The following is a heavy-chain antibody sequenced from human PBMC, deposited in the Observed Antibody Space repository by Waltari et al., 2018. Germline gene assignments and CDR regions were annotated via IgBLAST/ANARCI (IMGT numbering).Heavy chain of an antibody. CDR3: ARGRLRLGELSPFDY. Sequence: VQLQESGPGLVKPSETLSLSCTVLGGSIVIHSWSWIPQPPGKGLEWIGYIYYSGSTNYNPSLKSRVTISVDTSKNQFSLKLSSVTAADTAVYYCARGRLRLGELSPFDYWGQGTTVTVSS. V-gene: IGHV4-59*11. CDR1: GGSIVIHS. D-gene: IGHD3-16*02. CDR2: IYYSGST. J-gene: IGHJ4*03.